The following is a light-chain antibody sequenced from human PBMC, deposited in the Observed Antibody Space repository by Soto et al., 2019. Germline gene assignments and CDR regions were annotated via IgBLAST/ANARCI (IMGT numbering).Light chain of an antibody. Sequence: QSVLTQPPPVSWAPGQRVTLSRTGSSSNIGAGYDVHWYQQLPGTAPKLLIYGNSNRPSGVPDRFSGSKSGTSASLAITGLQAEDEADYYCQSYDSSLSVVFGTGTKVTVL. CDR2: GNS. V-gene: IGLV1-40*01. J-gene: IGLJ1*01. CDR3: QSYDSSLSVV. CDR1: SSNIGAGYD.